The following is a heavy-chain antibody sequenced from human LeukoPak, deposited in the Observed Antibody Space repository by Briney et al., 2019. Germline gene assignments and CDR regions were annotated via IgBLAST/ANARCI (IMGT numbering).Heavy chain of an antibody. CDR3: VRDGGYDSPHY. J-gene: IGHJ4*02. V-gene: IGHV3-21*01. CDR1: GFRFTRHS. CDR2: INPNSDYT. Sequence: GGSLRLSCAASGFRFTRHSMNWVRQAPGEGLELISSINPNSDYTYYADSVKGRFTISRDNAKNSLYLQMNSLRAEDTAVYYCVRDGGYDSPHYWGQGTLVTVSS. D-gene: IGHD5-12*01.